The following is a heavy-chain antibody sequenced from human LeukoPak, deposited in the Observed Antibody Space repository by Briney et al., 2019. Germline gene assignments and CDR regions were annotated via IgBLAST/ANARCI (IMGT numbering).Heavy chain of an antibody. J-gene: IGHJ4*02. CDR3: ARDDIPQQLVSSLDY. D-gene: IGHD6-13*01. V-gene: IGHV3-21*01. CDR1: GFTFSSYW. Sequence: GGSLRLSCSASGFTFSSYWVTWVRQAPGKGLEWVSSISSSSSYIYYADSVKGRFTISRDNAKNSLYLQMNSLRAEDTAVYYCARDDIPQQLVSSLDYWGQGTLVTVSS. CDR2: ISSSSSYI.